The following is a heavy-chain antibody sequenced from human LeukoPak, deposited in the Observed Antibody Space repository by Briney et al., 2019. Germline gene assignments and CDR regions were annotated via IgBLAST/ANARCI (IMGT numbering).Heavy chain of an antibody. CDR1: GYSFTSYW. CDR3: ARSGSYYGSGSYFNYYGMDV. D-gene: IGHD3-10*01. CDR2: IYPGDSDT. J-gene: IGHJ6*04. Sequence: GESLKISCKGSGYSFTSYWIDWVRQMPGKGLEWMGIIYPGDSDTRYSPSFQGQVTISADKSISTAYLQWSSLKASDTAMYYCARSGSYYGSGSYFNYYGMDVWGKGTTVTVSS. V-gene: IGHV5-51*01.